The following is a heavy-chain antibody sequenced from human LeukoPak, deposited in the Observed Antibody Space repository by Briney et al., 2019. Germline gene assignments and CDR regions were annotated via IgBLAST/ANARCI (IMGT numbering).Heavy chain of an antibody. CDR1: GYTFTSYG. CDR2: ISAYNGNT. J-gene: IGHJ5*02. D-gene: IGHD3-3*01. Sequence: ASVKVSCKASGYTFTSYGISWVRQAPGQGLEWMGGISAYNGNTNYAQKHQGRVTMTTDTSASTAYMKLRSLRSDDTAVDYCARVSLEWLFGDWFDPWGQGTLVTVSA. CDR3: ARVSLEWLFGDWFDP. V-gene: IGHV1-18*01.